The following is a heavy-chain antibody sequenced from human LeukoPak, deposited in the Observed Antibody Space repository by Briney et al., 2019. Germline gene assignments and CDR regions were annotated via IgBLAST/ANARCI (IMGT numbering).Heavy chain of an antibody. CDR2: INHSGST. V-gene: IGHV4-34*01. J-gene: IGHJ3*01. CDR1: GGSFSGYY. Sequence: SETLSLTCAVYGGSFSGYYWTWIRQPPGKGLEWIGQINHSGSTNYNPSLKSRVTISVDTSKNQFSLKLSSVTAADTAVYYCARLGPYDIVTDDAFDVWGQGTLVAVSS. D-gene: IGHD3-9*01. CDR3: ARLGPYDIVTDDAFDV.